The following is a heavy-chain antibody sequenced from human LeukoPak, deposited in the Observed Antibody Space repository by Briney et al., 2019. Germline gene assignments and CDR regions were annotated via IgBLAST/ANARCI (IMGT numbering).Heavy chain of an antibody. J-gene: IGHJ5*02. CDR3: ARVTGARGVIMDWFER. V-gene: IGHV4-4*07. D-gene: IGHD3-10*01. CDR1: GVSISSYY. Sequence: PSETLSLTCTVSGVSISSYYWSWIRQPAGKGLEWIGRIYTSGSTNYKPSLKSRVTISVDTSKNHFSLRLNSVTAADTAMYYCARVTGARGVIMDWFERWGQGTLVTVSS. CDR2: IYTSGST.